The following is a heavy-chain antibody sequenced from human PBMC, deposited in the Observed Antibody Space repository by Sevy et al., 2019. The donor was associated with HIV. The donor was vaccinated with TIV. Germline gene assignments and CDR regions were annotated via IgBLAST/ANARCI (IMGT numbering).Heavy chain of an antibody. D-gene: IGHD3-22*01. Sequence: ASVKVSCKASGYTFTGYYMHWVRQAPGQGLEWMGWINPNSGGTNYAQKFQGRVTMTRDTSISTAYMELSRLRSDDTAVYYCARSEDYYDSSGYCQPLDYWGQGTLVTVSS. J-gene: IGHJ4*02. CDR2: INPNSGGT. CDR3: ARSEDYYDSSGYCQPLDY. CDR1: GYTFTGYY. V-gene: IGHV1-2*02.